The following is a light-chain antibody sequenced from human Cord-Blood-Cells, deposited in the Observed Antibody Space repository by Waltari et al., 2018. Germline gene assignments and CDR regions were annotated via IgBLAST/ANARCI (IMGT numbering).Light chain of an antibody. J-gene: IGLJ3*02. CDR1: SGHSSSA. V-gene: IGLV4-69*01. CDR3: QTWGTGIRV. CDR2: LNSDGSH. Sequence: QLVLTQSPSASASLGASVKLTCTLSSGHSSSALAWHQQQPEKGPRYSMKLNSDGSHSKGDGIPDRFSGSSSGAERYLTISSLQSEDEADYYCQTWGTGIRVFGGGTKLTVL.